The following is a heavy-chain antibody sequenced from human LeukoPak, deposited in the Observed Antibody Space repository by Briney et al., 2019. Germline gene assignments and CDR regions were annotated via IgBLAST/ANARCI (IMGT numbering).Heavy chain of an antibody. CDR2: ISAGGDNT. CDR3: AKHGSGRYFDY. J-gene: IGHJ4*02. CDR1: GFTFSSYV. V-gene: IGHV3-23*01. D-gene: IGHD6-19*01. Sequence: GGSLRLSCAVSGFTFSSYVMSWVRQAPGKGLEWVSAISAGGDNTYYADSVKGRFTISRDNSKNTLYLQMISLRAEDTAVYYCAKHGSGRYFDYWGQGTLVTVSS.